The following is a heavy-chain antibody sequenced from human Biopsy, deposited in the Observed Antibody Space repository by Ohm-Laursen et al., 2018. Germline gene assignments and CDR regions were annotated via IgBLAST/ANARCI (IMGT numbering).Heavy chain of an antibody. J-gene: IGHJ4*02. D-gene: IGHD2-21*02. CDR1: GGSISSYY. Sequence: TLSLTCAVSGGSISSYYWNWIRQPPGKGLEWIGYIYYSGTTDYSPSLKSRVTISIDKSKNQFFLKLSSATAEDTAVYYCARDDAVTVIRGLYYWGQGALAPSP. CDR3: ARDDAVTVIRGLYY. V-gene: IGHV4-59*01. CDR2: IYYSGTT.